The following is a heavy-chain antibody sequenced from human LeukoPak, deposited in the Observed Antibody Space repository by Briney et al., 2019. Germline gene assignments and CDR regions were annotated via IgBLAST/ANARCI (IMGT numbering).Heavy chain of an antibody. CDR2: ITDDGYNT. CDR3: AKDLSYTSGASDH. CDR1: GFTFSAFA. Sequence: PGGSLRLSCAASGFTFSAFATTWVRQAPGKGLEWVSTITDDGYNTYSADSVKGRITFSRDNSKNTLSLQLRSLRAEDTAVYYCAKDLSYTSGASDHWGQGTLVTVSS. D-gene: IGHD6-19*01. V-gene: IGHV3-23*01. J-gene: IGHJ4*02.